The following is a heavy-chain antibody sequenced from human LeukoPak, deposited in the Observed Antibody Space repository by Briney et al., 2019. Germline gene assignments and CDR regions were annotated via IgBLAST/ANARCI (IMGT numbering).Heavy chain of an antibody. CDR3: ARRLRGDFWTTTFDY. CDR2: INPNSGGT. Sequence: GASVKVSCKASGYTFTGYYMHWVRQAPGQGLEWMGWINPNSGGTNYAQKFQGRVTMTRDTSISTAYMELSRLRSDDTAVYYCARRLRGDFWTTTFDYWGQGTPVTVSS. V-gene: IGHV1-2*02. CDR1: GYTFTGYY. D-gene: IGHD3/OR15-3a*01. J-gene: IGHJ4*02.